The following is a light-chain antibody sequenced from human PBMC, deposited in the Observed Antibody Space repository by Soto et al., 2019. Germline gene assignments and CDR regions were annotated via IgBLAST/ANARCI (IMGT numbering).Light chain of an antibody. CDR2: EVS. CDR3: SSYTSSLTPYV. V-gene: IGLV2-14*01. Sequence: QSVLTQPASVSGSPGQSITISCTGTSSDVGGYNYVSWYQQHPGKAPKLMIYEVSNRPSGVSNRFSGSKSGNTASLTISGLQPEDEADYYCSSYTSSLTPYVFGTGTKVTVL. J-gene: IGLJ1*01. CDR1: SSDVGGYNY.